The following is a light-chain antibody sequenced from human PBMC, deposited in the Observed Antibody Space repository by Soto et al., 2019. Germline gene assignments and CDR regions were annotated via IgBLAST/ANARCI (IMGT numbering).Light chain of an antibody. J-gene: IGLJ2*01. CDR1: SSDVGGYNY. V-gene: IGLV2-14*01. CDR2: DVS. CDR3: KSYTSRSTLV. Sequence: QSVLTQPASVSGSPGQSITISCTGTSSDVGGYNYVSWYQQHPGKAPKLMIFDVSNRPSGVSNRFSGSKSGNTASLTISGLQAEDEDDYYCKSYTSRSTLVFGGGTKLTVL.